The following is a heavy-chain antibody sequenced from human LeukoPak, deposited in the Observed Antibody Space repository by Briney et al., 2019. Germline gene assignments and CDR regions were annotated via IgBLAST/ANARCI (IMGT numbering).Heavy chain of an antibody. J-gene: IGHJ3*02. Sequence: GGSLRLSCAASGFTFSSYWMSWVRQAPGKGLEGVAHIKQDGSEKYYVDSVKGRFTISRDKAKKSLYMQMNSLRGEDTAVYYCARDRNYFCSCYYCGYAFDIWGQGTMVTVSS. CDR1: GFTFSSYW. D-gene: IGHD3-3*01. CDR3: ARDRNYFCSCYYCGYAFDI. CDR2: IKQDGSEK. V-gene: IGHV3-7*01.